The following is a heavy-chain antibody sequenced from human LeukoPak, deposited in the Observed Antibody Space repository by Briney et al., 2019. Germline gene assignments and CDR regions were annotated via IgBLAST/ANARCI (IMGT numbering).Heavy chain of an antibody. D-gene: IGHD5-18*01. CDR2: INHSGST. J-gene: IGHJ4*02. CDR3: ARGGYSYGLHY. V-gene: IGHV4-34*01. CDR1: GGSFSGYY. Sequence: SETLSLTCAVYGGSFSGYYWSWIRQPPGKGLEWIGEINHSGSTNYNPSLKSRVIISVDTSKNQFSLKLSSVTAADTAVYYCARGGYSYGLHYWGQGTLVTVSS.